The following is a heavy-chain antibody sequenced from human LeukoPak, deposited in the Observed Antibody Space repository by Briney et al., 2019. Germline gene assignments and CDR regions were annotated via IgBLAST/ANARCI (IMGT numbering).Heavy chain of an antibody. D-gene: IGHD3-22*01. CDR1: GFTFSAYA. J-gene: IGHJ4*02. CDR3: AKERYDSSGYYLDY. Sequence: SGGSLRLSCAASGFTFSAYAMSWVRQAPGKGLEWVSALSGSSTRTYYGDSVKGRFTISRDNSKNTLYLQMNSLRAEDTAVYYCAKERYDSSGYYLDYWGQGTLVTVSS. CDR2: LSGSSTRT. V-gene: IGHV3-23*01.